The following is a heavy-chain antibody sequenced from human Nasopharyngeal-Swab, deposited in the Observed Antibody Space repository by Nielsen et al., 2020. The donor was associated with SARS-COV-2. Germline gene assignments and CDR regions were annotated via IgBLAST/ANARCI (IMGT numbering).Heavy chain of an antibody. J-gene: IGHJ4*02. Sequence: GESLKISCAASGFTFSSYAMRWVRQAPGKGLEWVAVISDDGSNKYYADSVKGRFTISRDNSKNTLYLQMNSLRAEDTAVYYCARPHTDYYNFDYWGQGSLVTVSS. CDR3: ARPHTDYYNFDY. CDR1: GFTFSSYA. CDR2: ISDDGSNK. V-gene: IGHV3-30*04. D-gene: IGHD3-9*01.